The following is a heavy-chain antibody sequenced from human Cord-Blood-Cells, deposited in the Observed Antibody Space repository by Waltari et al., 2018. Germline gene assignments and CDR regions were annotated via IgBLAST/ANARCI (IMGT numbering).Heavy chain of an antibody. CDR3: ARVGCSGGSCYYYYYYYMDV. D-gene: IGHD2-15*01. CDR1: GGSISSGDYY. J-gene: IGHJ6*03. V-gene: IGHV4-30-4*08. CDR2: IYYRWST. Sequence: QVQLQESGPGLVEPSQTLSLTCTVSGGSISSGDYYWNWIRQPPGTGLEWIGYIYYRWSTYYNPSLKSRVTISVDTSKNQFSLKLSSVTVADTAVYYCARVGCSGGSCYYYYYYYMDVWGKGTTVTVSS.